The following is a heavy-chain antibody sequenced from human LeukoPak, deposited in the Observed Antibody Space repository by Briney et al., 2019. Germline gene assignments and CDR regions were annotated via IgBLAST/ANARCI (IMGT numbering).Heavy chain of an antibody. D-gene: IGHD1-26*01. CDR2: ISAYNGNT. CDR3: ARIAGATYNWFDP. V-gene: IGHV1-18*01. CDR1: GYTFTNYD. J-gene: IGHJ5*02. Sequence: GASVKVSCKASGYTFTNYDFNWVRQAPGQGLEWMGWISAYNGNTNYAQKLQGRVTMTTDTSTSTAYMELRSLRSDDTAVYYCARIAGATYNWFDPWGQGTLVTVSS.